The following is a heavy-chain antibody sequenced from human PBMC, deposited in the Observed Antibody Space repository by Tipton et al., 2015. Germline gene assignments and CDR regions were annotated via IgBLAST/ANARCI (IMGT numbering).Heavy chain of an antibody. Sequence: QLVQSGAEVKKPGESLKISCKASGYSFTRYWMGWVRQMPGKGLEWMGIIYPGDSDTRYSPSFQGQVTISADKSISTAYLEWSSLKASFPARYYCARILYIGYDWGVGVFDYWGQGTLVTVSS. J-gene: IGHJ4*02. D-gene: IGHD5-12*01. CDR2: IYPGDSDT. CDR3: ARILYIGYDWGVGVFDY. V-gene: IGHV5-51*01. CDR1: GYSFTRYW.